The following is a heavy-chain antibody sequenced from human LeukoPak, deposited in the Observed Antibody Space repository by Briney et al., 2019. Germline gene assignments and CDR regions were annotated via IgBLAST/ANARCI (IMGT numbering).Heavy chain of an antibody. CDR3: ARSRLGDYLYYFDY. CDR2: ISSSGSTI. V-gene: IGHV3-48*03. Sequence: GGSLRLSCAASGFTFSSYEMNWVRQAPGKGLEWVSYISSSGSTIYYADSVKGRFTISRDNAKNSLYLQMNSLRAEDTAVYYCARSRLGDYLYYFDYWGQGTLVTVSS. D-gene: IGHD4-17*01. CDR1: GFTFSSYE. J-gene: IGHJ4*02.